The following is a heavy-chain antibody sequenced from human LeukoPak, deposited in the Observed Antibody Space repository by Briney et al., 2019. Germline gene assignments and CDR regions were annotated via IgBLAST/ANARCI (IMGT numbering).Heavy chain of an antibody. Sequence: GASVKVSCKASGGTFSSYAISWVRQAPGQGLEWMGRIIPILGIANYAQKFQGRVTITADRSTSTAYMELSSLRSEDTAVYYCARDPLRKFDYWGQGTLVTVSS. CDR2: IIPILGIA. CDR3: ARDPLRKFDY. J-gene: IGHJ4*02. V-gene: IGHV1-69*04. CDR1: GGTFSSYA. D-gene: IGHD3-16*02.